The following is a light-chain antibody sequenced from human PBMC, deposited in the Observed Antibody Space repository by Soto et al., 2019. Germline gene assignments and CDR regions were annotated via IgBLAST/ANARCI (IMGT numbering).Light chain of an antibody. CDR1: SSDVGGYDF. V-gene: IGLV2-8*01. CDR2: EVT. J-gene: IGLJ2*01. CDR3: SSYAGSTI. Sequence: QSALPQPHSASGSPGQSVTISCTGTSSDVGGYDFVSWYQQHPGKAPKLVIYEVTRRPSGVPDRFSGSKSGNTASLTVSGLQAEDEAVYYCSSYAGSTIFGGGTKLTVL.